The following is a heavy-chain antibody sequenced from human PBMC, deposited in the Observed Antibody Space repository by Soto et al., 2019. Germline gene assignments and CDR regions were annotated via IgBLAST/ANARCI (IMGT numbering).Heavy chain of an antibody. CDR3: AREADYGDYMH. CDR1: GFTFSSYS. V-gene: IGHV3-48*01. Sequence: GGSLRLSCAASGFTFSSYSMNWVRQAPGKGLEWVSYISSSSTIYYADSVKGRFTISRDNAKNSLYLQMNSLRAEDTAVYYCAREADYGDYMHWGQGTLVTVSS. CDR2: ISSSSTI. J-gene: IGHJ4*02. D-gene: IGHD4-17*01.